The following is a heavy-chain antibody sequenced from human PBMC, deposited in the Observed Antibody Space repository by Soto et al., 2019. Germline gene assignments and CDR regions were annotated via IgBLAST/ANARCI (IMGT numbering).Heavy chain of an antibody. CDR3: ARGVGGYTYGYVFDY. J-gene: IGHJ4*02. D-gene: IGHD5-18*01. V-gene: IGHV4-4*02. CDR1: GGSISSSTW. CDR2: IYHSGST. Sequence: SETLSLTCVVSGGSISSSTWWSWVRQSPGKGLEWIGEIYHSGSTNYNPSFKSRLTMSIDKSKNQFSLNLSSVTAADTAVYYCARGVGGYTYGYVFDYWGQGTLVTVSS.